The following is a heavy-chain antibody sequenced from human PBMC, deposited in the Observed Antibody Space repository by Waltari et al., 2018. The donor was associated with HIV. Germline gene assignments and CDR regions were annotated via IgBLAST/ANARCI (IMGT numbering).Heavy chain of an antibody. CDR1: GYTFTGYY. V-gene: IGHV1-2*02. D-gene: IGHD6-19*01. CDR2: INPNRGGT. Sequence: QVQLVQSGAEVKKPGASVKVSCKASGYTFTGYYMHWVRQAPGQGLEWMGWINPNRGGTNYAQKFQGRVTMTRDTSISTAYMGLSRLRSDDTAVYYCARDGSSGWFDYWGQGTLVTVSS. J-gene: IGHJ4*02. CDR3: ARDGSSGWFDY.